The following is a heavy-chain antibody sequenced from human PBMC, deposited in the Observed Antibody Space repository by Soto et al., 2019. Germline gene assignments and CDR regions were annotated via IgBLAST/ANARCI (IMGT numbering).Heavy chain of an antibody. Sequence: QVQLVQSGAEVKKPGASVKVSCKASGYTFTDYAISWVRQAPGQGLEWMGWINTYNGNTNSAQKLQGGVTMTTDTSTSTAYMELRSLRSDDPAVYFCARDRHYASGGTNWFDPWGQGTLVTVSS. CDR2: INTYNGNT. CDR3: ARDRHYASGGTNWFDP. D-gene: IGHD3-10*01. V-gene: IGHV1-18*01. J-gene: IGHJ5*02. CDR1: GYTFTDYA.